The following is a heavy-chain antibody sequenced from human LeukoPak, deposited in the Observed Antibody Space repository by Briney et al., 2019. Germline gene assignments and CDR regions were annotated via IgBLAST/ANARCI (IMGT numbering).Heavy chain of an antibody. D-gene: IGHD3-22*01. CDR2: INHSGST. V-gene: IGHV4-34*01. CDR1: GGSFSGYY. J-gene: IGHJ3*02. Sequence: SETLSLTCAVYGGSFSGYYWSWIRQPPGKGLEWIGEINHSGSTNYNPSLKSRVTVSVDTSKNQFSLKLSSVTAADTAVYYCARLLDYYDSSGSTVDIWGQGTMVTVSS. CDR3: ARLLDYYDSSGSTVDI.